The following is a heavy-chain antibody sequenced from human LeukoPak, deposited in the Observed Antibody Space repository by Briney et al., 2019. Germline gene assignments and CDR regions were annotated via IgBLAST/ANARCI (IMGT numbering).Heavy chain of an antibody. J-gene: IGHJ3*02. V-gene: IGHV4-59*01. CDR1: GGSISSYY. CDR2: IYYSGST. Sequence: SETVSLTCTVSGGSISSYYWSWIRQPPGKGLEWIGYIYYSGSTNYNPSLKSRVTISVDTSKNQFSLKLSSVTAADTAVYYCARESASGSGSYSLAFDIWGQGTMVTVSS. CDR3: ARESASGSGSYSLAFDI. D-gene: IGHD3-10*01.